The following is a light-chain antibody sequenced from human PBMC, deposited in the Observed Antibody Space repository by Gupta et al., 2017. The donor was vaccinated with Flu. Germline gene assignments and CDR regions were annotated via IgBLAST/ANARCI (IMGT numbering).Light chain of an antibody. CDR3: YSAADNNQV. CDR1: VLAKKY. J-gene: IGLJ3*02. V-gene: IGLV3-27*01. CDR2: KDI. Sequence: SYELTQPSSVSGSPGQTARISCSGDVLAKKYARWFQQKQGQAPVLVIYKDIERPSGIPERFSGSSSGTTVTLTISGAQVEDEADYYCYSAADNNQVFGGGTKLTVL.